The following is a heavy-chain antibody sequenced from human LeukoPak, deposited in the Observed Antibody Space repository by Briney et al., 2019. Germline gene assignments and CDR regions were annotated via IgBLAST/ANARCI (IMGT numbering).Heavy chain of an antibody. D-gene: IGHD1-26*01. Sequence: PGRSLRLSCAASGFTFSSSGMHWVRQAPGKGLEWLAVISNDGSDKYYTGSVKGRFTISRDNSKNTLYLQMNSLRAEDTAVYYCARSQTPYSGSYFDYWGQGTLVTVSS. CDR3: ARSQTPYSGSYFDY. J-gene: IGHJ4*02. V-gene: IGHV3-30*03. CDR2: ISNDGSDK. CDR1: GFTFSSSG.